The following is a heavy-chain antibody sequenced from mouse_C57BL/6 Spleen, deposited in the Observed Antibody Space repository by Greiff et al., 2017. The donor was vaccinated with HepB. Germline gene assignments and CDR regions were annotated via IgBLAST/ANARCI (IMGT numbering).Heavy chain of an antibody. J-gene: IGHJ4*01. CDR1: GYTFTSYW. Sequence: VQLQQPGAELVKPGASVKMSCKASGYTFTSYWLTWVKQRPGQGLEWIGDIYPGSGSTNYNEKFKSKATLTVDTSSSTAYMQLSSLTSEDSAVYYCARTDWAYYCAMDYWGQGTSVTVSS. CDR3: ARTDWAYYCAMDY. V-gene: IGHV1-55*01. CDR2: IYPGSGST. D-gene: IGHD4-1*01.